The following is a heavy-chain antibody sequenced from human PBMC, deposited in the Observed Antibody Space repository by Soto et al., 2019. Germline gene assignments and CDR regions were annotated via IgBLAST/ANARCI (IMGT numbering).Heavy chain of an antibody. D-gene: IGHD3-10*01. V-gene: IGHV4-34*01. CDR3: ARGPKLLWFGGEHYYYGMDV. CDR2: INHSGST. J-gene: IGHJ6*02. CDR1: GGSFSGYY. Sequence: QVQLQQWGAGLLKPSETLSLTCAVYGGSFSGYYWSWIRQPPGKGLEWIGEINHSGSTNYNPSLKSRVTISVDPSKNQFSLKLSSVTAADTAVYYCARGPKLLWFGGEHYYYGMDVWGQGTTVTVSS.